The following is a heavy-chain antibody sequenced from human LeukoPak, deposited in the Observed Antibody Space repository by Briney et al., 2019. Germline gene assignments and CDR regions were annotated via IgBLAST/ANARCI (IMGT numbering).Heavy chain of an antibody. V-gene: IGHV4-59*01. CDR2: IYYSGST. J-gene: IGHJ4*02. Sequence: SETLSLTCTVPGGSISSYYWSWIRQPPGKGLEWIGYIYYSGSTNYNPSLKSRVTISVDTSKNQFSLKLSSVTAADTAVYYCARGTPIYDFIDYWGQGTLATVSS. CDR1: GGSISSYY. CDR3: ARGTPIYDFIDY. D-gene: IGHD3-3*01.